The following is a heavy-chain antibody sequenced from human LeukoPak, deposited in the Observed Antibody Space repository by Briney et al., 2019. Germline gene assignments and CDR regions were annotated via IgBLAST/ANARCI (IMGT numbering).Heavy chain of an antibody. Sequence: QPGGSLVLSCAVSGITLSNYGMSWVRPAPGKGLEGGAGISDRGSRTNYAASVKGRFTISTDHPKNTLYLQMNSLRAEDTAVYFCATRGVVIRVILVGFHKEAYYFDSWGQGALVTVSS. CDR1: GITLSNYG. J-gene: IGHJ4*02. CDR3: ATRGVVIRVILVGFHKEAYYFDS. D-gene: IGHD3-22*01. CDR2: ISDRGSRT. V-gene: IGHV3-23*01.